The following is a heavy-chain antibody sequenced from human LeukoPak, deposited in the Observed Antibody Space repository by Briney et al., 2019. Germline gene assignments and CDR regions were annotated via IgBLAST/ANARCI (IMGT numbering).Heavy chain of an antibody. CDR3: ARGDIVATHFDY. Sequence: ASETLSLTCTVSGGSVSSGSYYWSWIRQPPGKGLEWIGYIYYSGSTNYNPSLKSRVTISVDTSKNQFSLKLSSVTAADTAVYYCARGDIVATHFDYWGQGTLLTVSS. V-gene: IGHV4-61*01. CDR1: GGSVSSGSYY. J-gene: IGHJ4*02. D-gene: IGHD5-12*01. CDR2: IYYSGST.